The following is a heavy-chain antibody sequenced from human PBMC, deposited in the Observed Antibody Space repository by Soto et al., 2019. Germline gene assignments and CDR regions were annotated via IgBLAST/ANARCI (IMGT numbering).Heavy chain of an antibody. D-gene: IGHD6-19*01. Sequence: EVELVESGGGLVQPGGSLRLSCAASGFTFSRYDMHWVRQPTGKGLEWVSGIGSAGDTYYPGSVKGRFTISREDAKNSLYLQMNSLRAEDTDVYYCVRETDSSGWYSFDSWGRGTLVTVSS. J-gene: IGHJ4*02. CDR1: GFTFSRYD. CDR3: VRETDSSGWYSFDS. CDR2: IGSAGDT. V-gene: IGHV3-13*01.